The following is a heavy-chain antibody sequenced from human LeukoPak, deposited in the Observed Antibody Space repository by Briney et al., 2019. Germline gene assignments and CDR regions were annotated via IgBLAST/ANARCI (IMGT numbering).Heavy chain of an antibody. Sequence: GGSLRLSCAASGFTFSSYAMSWVRQAPGKGLEWVSAISGSGYSTYYADSVKGRFTISRDNSKNTLFLQMNSLRAEDTAVYYYAKETVAAPPIDYWGQGTLVTVSS. CDR3: AKETVAAPPIDY. CDR1: GFTFSSYA. J-gene: IGHJ4*02. V-gene: IGHV3-23*01. CDR2: ISGSGYST. D-gene: IGHD6-19*01.